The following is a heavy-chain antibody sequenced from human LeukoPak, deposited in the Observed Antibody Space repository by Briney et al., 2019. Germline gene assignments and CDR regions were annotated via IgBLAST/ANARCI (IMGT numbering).Heavy chain of an antibody. Sequence: RGGSLRLSCAASGFTFSSYSMNWVRQAPGKGLEWVSSIPTSSSYIYYADSVKGRFTISRDNAKNSLYLQMNSLRAEDTAVYYCARGGRYYGSGSYYNEVWFDPWGQGTLVTVSS. V-gene: IGHV3-21*01. J-gene: IGHJ5*02. CDR2: IPTSSSYI. D-gene: IGHD3-10*01. CDR1: GFTFSSYS. CDR3: ARGGRYYGSGSYYNEVWFDP.